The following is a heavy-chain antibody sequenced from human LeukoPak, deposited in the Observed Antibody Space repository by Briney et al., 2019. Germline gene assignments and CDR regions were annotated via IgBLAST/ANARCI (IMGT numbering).Heavy chain of an antibody. J-gene: IGHJ4*02. CDR3: ARDGSLDY. V-gene: IGHV3-23*01. CDR2: ISGSGGNT. D-gene: IGHD2-15*01. CDR1: GFTFSSYA. Sequence: GGSLRLSCAASGFTFSSYAMSWVRQAPGKGLDWVSAISGSGGNTYYADSVKGRFSISRDNSKNTLSLQMNSLRAEDTAVYYCARDGSLDYWGQGTLVTVSS.